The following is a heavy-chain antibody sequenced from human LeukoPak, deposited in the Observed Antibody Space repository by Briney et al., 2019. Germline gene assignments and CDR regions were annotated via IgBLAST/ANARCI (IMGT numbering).Heavy chain of an antibody. CDR3: ARTWIPVPFDY. J-gene: IGHJ4*02. CDR1: GGSISSYY. V-gene: IGHV4-59*08. CDR2: VYYSGST. Sequence: SETLSLTCTVSGGSISSYYWSWIRQPPGKGLEWIGYVYYSGSTNYNPSLKSRVTISVDTSKNQFSPKLSSVTAADTAVYYCARTWIPVPFDYWGQGTLVTVSS. D-gene: IGHD5-18*01.